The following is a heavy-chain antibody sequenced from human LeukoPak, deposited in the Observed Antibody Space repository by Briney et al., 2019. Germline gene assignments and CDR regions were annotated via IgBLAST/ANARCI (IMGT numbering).Heavy chain of an antibody. V-gene: IGHV3-7*01. J-gene: IGHJ6*02. CDR2: INKEGNEE. CDR3: ATYDNWVAGDV. Sequence: GGSLRLSCAASGFTFKDYWMSWVRQAPGKGPEWVANINKEGNEEHFVDSVKGRFTVSRDNAKNSLFLQTNSLRVEDTAVYYCATYDNWVAGDVWGQGTTVSVSS. D-gene: IGHD1-1*01. CDR1: GFTFKDYW.